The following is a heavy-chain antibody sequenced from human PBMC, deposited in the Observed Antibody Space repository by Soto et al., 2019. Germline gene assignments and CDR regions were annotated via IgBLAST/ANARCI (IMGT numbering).Heavy chain of an antibody. CDR3: GRCSGDDCHSPFDY. Sequence: QVQLVESGGGVVQPGGSLRLSCAASGFTFSNYGMHWVRQAPGKGLEWVADITKNGRNKDYADSVKGRLAISRDNSKNTLELQMNSLRVEDTAIYYCGRCSGDDCHSPFDYWGQGTLVTVSS. J-gene: IGHJ4*02. CDR2: ITKNGRNK. D-gene: IGHD2-15*01. V-gene: IGHV3-30*03. CDR1: GFTFSNYG.